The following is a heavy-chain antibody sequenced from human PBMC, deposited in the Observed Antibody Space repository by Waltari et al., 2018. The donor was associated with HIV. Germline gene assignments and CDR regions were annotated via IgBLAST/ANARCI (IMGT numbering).Heavy chain of an antibody. D-gene: IGHD6-19*01. J-gene: IGHJ4*02. V-gene: IGHV4-34*01. CDR1: GESFSGYY. CDR3: ARGSDRDNSGWVDQFDY. CDR2: INHSGST. Sequence: QVQLQQWGAGLLTPSETLSLTCAVYGESFSGYYWSWIRQSPGKGLEWIGEINHSGSTNYNPALKSRVTVSVDTSKNQFSLKLSSVTAADTAVYYCARGSDRDNSGWVDQFDYWGQGTLVTVSS.